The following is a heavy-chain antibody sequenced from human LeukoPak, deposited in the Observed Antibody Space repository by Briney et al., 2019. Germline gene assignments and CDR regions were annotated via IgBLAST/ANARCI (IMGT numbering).Heavy chain of an antibody. J-gene: IGHJ4*02. CDR1: GFSLSTSGEG. CDR2: IYWDDDK. CDR3: AHSRLNY. V-gene: IGHV2-5*02. Sequence: SGHTLVKPTQTLTLTCSFSGFSLSTSGEGVGWIRQPPRKALEWLALIYWDDDKRYSPSLKSRLTITKDTSKNQVVLTMTNMDPADTATYYCAHSRLNYWGQGTLVTVSS.